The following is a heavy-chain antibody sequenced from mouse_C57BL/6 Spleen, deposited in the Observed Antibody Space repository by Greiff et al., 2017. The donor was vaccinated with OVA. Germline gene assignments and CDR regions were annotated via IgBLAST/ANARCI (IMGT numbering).Heavy chain of an antibody. J-gene: IGHJ3*01. V-gene: IGHV3-6*01. D-gene: IGHD1-1*01. CDR2: ISYDGSN. Sequence: EVKLQESGPGLVKPSQSLSLTCSVTGYSITSGYYWNWIRQFPGNKLEWMGYISYDGSNNYNPSLKNRISITRDTSKNQFFLKLNSVTTEDTATYYCARDGDGRGFAYWGQGTLVTVSA. CDR1: GYSITSGYY. CDR3: ARDGDGRGFAY.